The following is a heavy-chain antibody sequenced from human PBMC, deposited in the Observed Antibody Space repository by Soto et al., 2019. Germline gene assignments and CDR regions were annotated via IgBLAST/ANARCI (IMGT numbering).Heavy chain of an antibody. CDR2: IDPSSGTK. V-gene: IGHV1-46*01. CDR1: GCSFSNFY. CDR3: ARGAVVVPSGLIAGMDV. J-gene: IGHJ6*02. D-gene: IGHD2-15*01. Sequence: ASVQVSCNPSGCSFSNFYVHWVRQAPGQGLEWMGIIDPSSGTKTYTQKFQERVTMTRDTSMSTVYMELSRLRSEDTVVYYCARGAVVVPSGLIAGMDVWGLGTTVTVSS.